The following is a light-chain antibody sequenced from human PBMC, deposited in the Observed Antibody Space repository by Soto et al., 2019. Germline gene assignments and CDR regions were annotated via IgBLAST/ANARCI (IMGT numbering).Light chain of an antibody. V-gene: IGLV2-14*01. CDR1: SSDVGGYNY. Sequence: QSALTQPASVSGSPGQSITISCTGISSDVGGYNYVSWYQQHPGKAPKLMIYDVSNRPSGVSNRFSGSKSGNTASLTISGLQAEDEADYYCSSYTSSSTPYVVFGGGTQLTVL. J-gene: IGLJ2*01. CDR3: SSYTSSSTPYVV. CDR2: DVS.